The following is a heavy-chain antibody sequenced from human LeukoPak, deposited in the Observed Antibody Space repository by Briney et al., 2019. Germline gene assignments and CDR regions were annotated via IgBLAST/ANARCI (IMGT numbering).Heavy chain of an antibody. CDR3: VRVDNGGNYFDY. J-gene: IGHJ4*02. V-gene: IGHV4-59*08. CDR2: IYYSGGT. Sequence: PSETLSLTCTVSGGFISSYYWSWIRQPPGKGLEWIGHIYYSGGTSYNLSLKSRVTISAATSKNQFSLRLSSVTAADTAVYYCVRVDNGGNYFDYWGQGTLVTVSS. CDR1: GGFISSYY. D-gene: IGHD4-23*01.